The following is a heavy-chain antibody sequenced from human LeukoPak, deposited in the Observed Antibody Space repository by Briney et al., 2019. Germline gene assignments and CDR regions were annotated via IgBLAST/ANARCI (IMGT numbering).Heavy chain of an antibody. CDR2: IYTSGST. CDR3: ARDGRVPGSGYYRGPYDAFDI. CDR1: GGSISSGSYY. V-gene: IGHV4-61*02. J-gene: IGHJ3*02. D-gene: IGHD3-3*01. Sequence: SETLSLTCTVSGGSISSGSYYWSWLRQPAGKGLEWIGRIYTSGSTNYNPSLKSRVTISVDTSKNQFSLKLSSVTAADTAVYYCARDGRVPGSGYYRGPYDAFDIWGQGTMVTVSS.